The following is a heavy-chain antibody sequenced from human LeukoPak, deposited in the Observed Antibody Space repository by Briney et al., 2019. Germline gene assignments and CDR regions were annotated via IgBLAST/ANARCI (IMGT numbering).Heavy chain of an antibody. CDR3: ARGDYYDSSGYCQTPGWFDP. J-gene: IGHJ5*02. Sequence: GASVKVSCKASGYTFTGYYMHWVRQAPGQGLEWMGWINPNSGGTNYAQKFQGRVTMTRDTSISTAYMELSRLRSDDTAVYYCARGDYYDSSGYCQTPGWFDPWGQGTLVTVSS. CDR2: INPNSGGT. D-gene: IGHD3-22*01. CDR1: GYTFTGYY. V-gene: IGHV1-2*02.